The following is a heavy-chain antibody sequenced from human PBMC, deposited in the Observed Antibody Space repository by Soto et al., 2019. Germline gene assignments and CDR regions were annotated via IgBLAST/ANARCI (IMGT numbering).Heavy chain of an antibody. J-gene: IGHJ5*02. CDR2: ISVSGTYT. Sequence: GGSLRLSCAASGFNFSSYAMNWVRQAPGKGLEWVSGISVSGTYTYYAESVKGRFTISRDNSKSTLYLQMNSLRAEDTAVYYCAKGGAVKLPRYNWFDPWGQGVLVTVSS. CDR3: AKGGAVKLPRYNWFDP. CDR1: GFNFSSYA. D-gene: IGHD2-15*01. V-gene: IGHV3-23*01.